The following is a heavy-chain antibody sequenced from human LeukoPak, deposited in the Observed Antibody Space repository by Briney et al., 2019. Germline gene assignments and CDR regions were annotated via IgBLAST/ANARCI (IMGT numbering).Heavy chain of an antibody. CDR1: GFTFSTYW. CDR2: ISSSSSYI. Sequence: GGSLRLSCAASGFTFSTYWMSWVRQAPGKGLEWVSSISSSSSYIYYADSVKGRFTISRDNAKNSLYLQMNSLRAEDTAVYYCARDLAVADNGGYYFDYWGQGTLVTVSS. J-gene: IGHJ4*02. V-gene: IGHV3-21*01. CDR3: ARDLAVADNGGYYFDY. D-gene: IGHD6-19*01.